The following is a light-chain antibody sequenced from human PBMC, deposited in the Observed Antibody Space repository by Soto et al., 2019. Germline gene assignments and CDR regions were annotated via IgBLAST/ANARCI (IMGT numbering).Light chain of an antibody. J-gene: IGKJ4*01. CDR3: QQYDEWPLT. CDR1: QTVKTR. V-gene: IGKV3-15*01. CDR2: DAF. Sequence: EKVMTQSPATLSVSPGERATLSCRASQTVKTRLAWYQQKPGQAPRLLIYDAFTRATGIPARFSGSASGTEFTRTISSLQSEDFAVYYCQQYDEWPLTFGGGTKVEIK.